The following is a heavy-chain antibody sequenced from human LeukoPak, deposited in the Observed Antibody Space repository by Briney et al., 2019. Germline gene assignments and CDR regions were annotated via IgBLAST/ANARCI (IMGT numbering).Heavy chain of an antibody. V-gene: IGHV6-1*01. D-gene: IGHD3-16*01. CDR2: TYYRSKWYN. CDR3: ARADDYKTINFDY. CDR1: GDSVSSNSAA. Sequence: SQTLSLTCAISGDSVSSNSAAWNWIRQFPSRGLEWLGRTYYRSKWYNDYAVPVKSRITINPDTSKNQFSLQLNSVTPEDTAVYYCARADDYKTINFDYWGQGTLVTVSS. J-gene: IGHJ4*02.